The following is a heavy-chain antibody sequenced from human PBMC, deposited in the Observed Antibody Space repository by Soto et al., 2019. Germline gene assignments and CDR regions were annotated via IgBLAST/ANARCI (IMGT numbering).Heavy chain of an antibody. D-gene: IGHD2-15*01. J-gene: IGHJ4*02. CDR3: AREHRFCSGGSCSIDF. Sequence: AASVKVSCKXSAYTFSGNYMRYFHWMRQAPGQGFEWMGWINPNSGATSYAQNFQGRVTMTRDTSINTAYMELTRLRYDDTAVYYCAREHRFCSGGSCSIDFWGQGTLVTVSS. CDR1: AYTFSGNY. V-gene: IGHV1-2*02. CDR2: INPNSGAT.